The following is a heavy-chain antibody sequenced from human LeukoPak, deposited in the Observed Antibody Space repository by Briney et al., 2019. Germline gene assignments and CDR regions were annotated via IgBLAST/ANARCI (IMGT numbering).Heavy chain of an antibody. V-gene: IGHV3-48*03. CDR1: GFTFSSYE. Sequence: PGGSLRLSCAASGFTFSSYEMNWVRQAPGKGLEWVSYISSSGSTIYYADSVKGRFTISRDNAKNSLYLQMNSLRAEDTAVYYCARKYYYDRSGYSDYWGQGTPVTVSS. CDR2: ISSSGSTI. J-gene: IGHJ4*02. CDR3: ARKYYYDRSGYSDY. D-gene: IGHD3-22*01.